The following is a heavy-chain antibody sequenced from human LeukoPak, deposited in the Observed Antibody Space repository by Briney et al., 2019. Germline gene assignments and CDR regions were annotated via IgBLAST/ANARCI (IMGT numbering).Heavy chain of an antibody. V-gene: IGHV3-9*01. CDR3: AKGLTRWRFDY. CDR1: GFTFDDYA. Sequence: GGSLRLSCAASGFTFDDYAMHWVRQAPGKGLEWVSGISWNSGSIGYADSVKGRFTISRDNSKNTLYLQMNSLRAEDTAVYYCAKGLTRWRFDYWGQGTLVTVSS. CDR2: ISWNSGSI. D-gene: IGHD1-1*01. J-gene: IGHJ4*02.